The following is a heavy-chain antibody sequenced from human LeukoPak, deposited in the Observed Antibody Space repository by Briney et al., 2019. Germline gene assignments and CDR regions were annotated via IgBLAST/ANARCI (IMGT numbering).Heavy chain of an antibody. CDR1: GDSFSSYY. Sequence: SETLSLTCTVSGDSFSSYYWGWIRQPPGKGLEWIGSIYYSGSTYYNPSLKSRVTISVDTSKNQFSLKLSSVTAADTAVYYCARTIAAAGTNAFDIWGQGTMVTVSS. J-gene: IGHJ3*02. D-gene: IGHD6-13*01. V-gene: IGHV4-39*07. CDR3: ARTIAAAGTNAFDI. CDR2: IYYSGST.